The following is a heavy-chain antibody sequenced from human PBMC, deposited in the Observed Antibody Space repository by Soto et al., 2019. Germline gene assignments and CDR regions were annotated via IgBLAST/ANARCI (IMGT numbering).Heavy chain of an antibody. CDR1: GGSISPGGYY. V-gene: IGHV4-31*03. CDR2: IYYSGST. CDR3: ARGLSGTLFDN. D-gene: IGHD3-10*01. Sequence: QVQLQESGPGLVKPSQTLSLTCTVSGGSISPGGYYWTWIRQHPGKGLEWIGYIYYSGSTSYNPSLKSRVTISVDTSKNQFSLKLSSVTAADTAVYYCARGLSGTLFDNWGHGPLVTVSS. J-gene: IGHJ4*01.